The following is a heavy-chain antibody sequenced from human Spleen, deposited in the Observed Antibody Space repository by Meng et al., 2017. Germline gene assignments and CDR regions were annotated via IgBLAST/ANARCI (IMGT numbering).Heavy chain of an antibody. V-gene: IGHV3-15*01. CDR2: IKSKPDGETI. D-gene: IGHD5-12*01. CDR1: GFIFSTAY. Sequence: EVQLVESGGGLVKPGGSLRLSCAGSGFIFSTAYMTWVRQVPGKRLEWVGRIKSKPDGETIDYAAPVKGRFTISRDDSKNTVYLQMNSLKTEDTAVYYCSGHIDYWGQGTLVTVSS. J-gene: IGHJ4*02. CDR3: SGHIDY.